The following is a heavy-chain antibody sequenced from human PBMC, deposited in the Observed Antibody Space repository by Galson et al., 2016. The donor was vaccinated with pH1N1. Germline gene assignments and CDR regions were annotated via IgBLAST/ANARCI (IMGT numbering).Heavy chain of an antibody. CDR1: GFTFSNYA. Sequence: SLRLSCAASGFTFSNYAMSWVRQAPGKGLEWVSGISSSGDNTYAADSVQGRFTISRDNSKNTLYLQMNSLRAEDTAVYYCAKGPNESGRANWFDPWGQGTLVTVSS. CDR2: ISSSGDNT. V-gene: IGHV3-23*01. CDR3: AKGPNESGRANWFDP. J-gene: IGHJ5*02.